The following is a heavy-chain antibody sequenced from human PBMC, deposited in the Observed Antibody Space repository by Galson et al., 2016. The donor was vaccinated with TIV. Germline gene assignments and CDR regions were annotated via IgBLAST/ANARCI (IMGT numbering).Heavy chain of an antibody. CDR3: ARSPPLGSTIYYFDY. D-gene: IGHD1-26*01. CDR2: MWSDGTNE. V-gene: IGHV3-33*01. Sequence: SLRLSCAASGFTFSNYGIHWVRQAPGKGLEWVSTMWSDGTNEHYADSVKGRFTISRDNSKDTLYLHMHSLRADDTAVDYCARSPPLGSTIYYFDYWGLGTLVTVSS. CDR1: GFTFSNYG. J-gene: IGHJ4*02.